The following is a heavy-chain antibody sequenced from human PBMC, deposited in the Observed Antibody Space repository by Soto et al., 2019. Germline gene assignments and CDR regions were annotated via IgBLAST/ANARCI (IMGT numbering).Heavy chain of an antibody. CDR3: ARSIHSSGYYYFDY. J-gene: IGHJ4*02. Sequence: QITLKESGPTLLKPRQTLTLTCTFSGFSLRTPGVGVGWIRQPPGQALEWLVFNFWNDDRRYSPSLKTRLTVSKDTSRNQVVLRVTNMGPEDTATYFCARSIHSSGYYYFDYWGQGILVTVSS. V-gene: IGHV2-5*01. CDR2: NFWNDDR. CDR1: GFSLRTPGVG. D-gene: IGHD6-19*01.